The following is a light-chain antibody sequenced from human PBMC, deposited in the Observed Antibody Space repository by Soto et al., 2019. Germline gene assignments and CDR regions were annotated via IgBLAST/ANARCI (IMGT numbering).Light chain of an antibody. CDR2: DVS. V-gene: IGKV3-20*01. Sequence: EIVFTQSPGTLSLSPGERATLSCRASQTVNSNYLVWYQQKPGQAPRLLIYDVSHRATGIPDRFSGSGSGTDFTLTISRLEPEDFAVYYCQQYGSSRTFGQGTKVDIK. J-gene: IGKJ1*01. CDR1: QTVNSNY. CDR3: QQYGSSRT.